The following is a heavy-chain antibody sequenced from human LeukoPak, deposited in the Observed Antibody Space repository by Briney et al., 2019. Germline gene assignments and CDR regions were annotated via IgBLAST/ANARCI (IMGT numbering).Heavy chain of an antibody. Sequence: PSETLSLTCTVSGGSISSYYWSWIRQPPGKGLEWIGYIYYSGSTNYNPSLKSRVTISVDTSKNQFSLKLSSVTAADTAVYYWARDMGLAYGDYGDVFDIWGQGTMITV. CDR1: GGSISSYY. D-gene: IGHD4-17*01. J-gene: IGHJ3*02. CDR3: ARDMGLAYGDYGDVFDI. CDR2: IYYSGST. V-gene: IGHV4-59*01.